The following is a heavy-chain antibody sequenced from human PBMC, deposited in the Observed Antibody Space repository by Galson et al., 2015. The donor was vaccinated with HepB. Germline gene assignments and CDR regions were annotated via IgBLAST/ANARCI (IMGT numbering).Heavy chain of an antibody. V-gene: IGHV2-70*11. CDR3: ARIVPISGYSSSWHYFDY. CDR2: IDWDDDK. D-gene: IGHD6-13*01. J-gene: IGHJ4*02. CDR1: GFSLSTSGMC. Sequence: PALVKPTQTLTLTCTFSGFSLSTSGMCVSWIRQPPGKALEWLARIDWDDDKYYSTSLKTRLTISKDTSKKQVVLTMTNMDPVDTATYYCARIVPISGYSSSWHYFDYWGQGTLVTVSS.